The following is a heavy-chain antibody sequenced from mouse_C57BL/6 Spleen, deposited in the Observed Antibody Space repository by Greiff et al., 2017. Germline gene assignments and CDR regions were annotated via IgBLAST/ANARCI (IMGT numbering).Heavy chain of an antibody. V-gene: IGHV2-9*01. CDR3: AMIYYGSYYAMDY. J-gene: IGHJ4*01. D-gene: IGHD2-2*01. Sequence: VKLQESGPGLVAPSPSLSITCTVSGFSLTSYGVDWVRQPPGKGLEWLGVIWGGGSTNYNSALMSRLSISKDNSKSQVCFKMNSLQTDDTAMYYCAMIYYGSYYAMDYWGQGTSVTVSS. CDR1: GFSLTSYG. CDR2: IWGGGST.